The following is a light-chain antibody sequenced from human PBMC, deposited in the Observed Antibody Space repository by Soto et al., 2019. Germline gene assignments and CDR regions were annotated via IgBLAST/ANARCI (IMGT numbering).Light chain of an antibody. CDR1: QGIRND. CDR2: GAS. J-gene: IGKJ1*01. V-gene: IGKV1-6*02. Sequence: AIQMTQSPSSLFASVGDRVTITCRASQGIRNDLAWYQQKPGKAPKLLIFGASILQSGVPSRFSGSGSGTDFTLTISSLQPEDFATYYCLQDYNYPRTFGRGTKVEIK. CDR3: LQDYNYPRT.